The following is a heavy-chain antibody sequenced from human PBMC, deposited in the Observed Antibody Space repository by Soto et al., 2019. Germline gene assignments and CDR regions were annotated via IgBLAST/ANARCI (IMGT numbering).Heavy chain of an antibody. V-gene: IGHV4-34*01. D-gene: IGHD3-10*01. J-gene: IGHJ5*02. Sequence: QVQLQQWGAGLLKPSETLSLTCAVYGGSFSGYYWSWIRQPPGKGLEWIGEINHSGSTNYNPSLKSRVTISVDTSKNQFSLKLSSVTAADTAVYYCARLGITMVRGVIISALWFDPWGQGTLVTVSS. CDR1: GGSFSGYY. CDR3: ARLGITMVRGVIISALWFDP. CDR2: INHSGST.